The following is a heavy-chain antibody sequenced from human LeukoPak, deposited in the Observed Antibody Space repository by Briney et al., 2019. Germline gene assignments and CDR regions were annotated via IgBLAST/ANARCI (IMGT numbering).Heavy chain of an antibody. Sequence: QPGGSLRLSCAASGFTFSSYWMSRVRQAPGKGLEWVANIKQDGSEKYYVDSVKGRFTISRDNAKNSLYLQMNSLRAEDTAVYYCARDPGDYASAFDIWGQGTMVAVSS. J-gene: IGHJ3*02. CDR3: ARDPGDYASAFDI. CDR2: IKQDGSEK. V-gene: IGHV3-7*01. CDR1: GFTFSSYW. D-gene: IGHD4-17*01.